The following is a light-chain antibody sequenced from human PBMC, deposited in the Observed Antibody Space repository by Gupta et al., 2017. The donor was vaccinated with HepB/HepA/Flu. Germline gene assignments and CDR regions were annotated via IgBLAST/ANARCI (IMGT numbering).Light chain of an antibody. CDR1: QSVSSF. Sequence: EIVLTQSPATLSLSPGERATLSCRASQSVSSFLAWYQHKPGQPPRLLIYDASNRATGIPARFSGSGSGTDFTLTISSLEPEDFAVYYCQHRGNWPITFGQGTRLDIK. CDR2: DAS. J-gene: IGKJ5*01. V-gene: IGKV3-11*01. CDR3: QHRGNWPIT.